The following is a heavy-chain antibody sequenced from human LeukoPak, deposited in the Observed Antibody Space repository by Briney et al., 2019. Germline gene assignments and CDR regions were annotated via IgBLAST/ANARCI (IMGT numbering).Heavy chain of an antibody. J-gene: IGHJ4*02. CDR3: VREGEGPLSKDFDY. D-gene: IGHD2/OR15-2a*01. V-gene: IGHV1-2*02. Sequence: ASMKVSCKSSGFTFTDHYIHWVRQGPGQGLEWMGYIGPHSTFTSSPQEFQGRVTMTRDASMSTAYMELTRLPSDVTAVYYCVREGEGPLSKDFDYWGQGTLVTVSS. CDR2: IGPHSTFT. CDR1: GFTFTDHY.